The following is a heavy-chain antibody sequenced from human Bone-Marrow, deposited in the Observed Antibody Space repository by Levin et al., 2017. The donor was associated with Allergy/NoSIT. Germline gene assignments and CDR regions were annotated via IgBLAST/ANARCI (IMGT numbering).Heavy chain of an antibody. CDR3: ARDECAWLGECYGMDV. Sequence: SETLSLTCTVSGASISGGTFYWSWIRQRPGTGLEWIGFIHHSGSAYYNPSLKSRLTMSLDTSKSQFSLRVTSVTVADTAVYYCARDECAWLGECYGMDVWGQGTTVIVSS. V-gene: IGHV4-31*03. J-gene: IGHJ6*02. D-gene: IGHD3-10*01. CDR1: GASISGGTFY. CDR2: IHHSGSA.